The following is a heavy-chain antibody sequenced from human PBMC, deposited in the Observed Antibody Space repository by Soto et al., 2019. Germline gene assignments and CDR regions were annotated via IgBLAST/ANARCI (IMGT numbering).Heavy chain of an antibody. CDR3: ARVATVTILFDP. CDR2: IYYSGST. J-gene: IGHJ5*02. V-gene: IGHV4-30-4*01. CDR1: GGSISSGDYY. Sequence: ASETLSLTCTVSGGSISSGDYYWSWIRQPPGKGLEWIGYIYYSGSTYYNPSLKSRVTISVDTSKNQFSLKLSSVTAADTAVYYCARVATVTILFDPWGQGTLVTVSS. D-gene: IGHD3-3*01.